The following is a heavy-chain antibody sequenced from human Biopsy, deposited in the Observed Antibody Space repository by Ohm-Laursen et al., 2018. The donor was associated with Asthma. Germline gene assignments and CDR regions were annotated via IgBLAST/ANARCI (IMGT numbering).Heavy chain of an antibody. D-gene: IGHD2-21*01. J-gene: IGHJ6*02. Sequence: SLRLSCTASGFTFSTYGMHWVRQAPGKGLEWVAYIAWDGINSYYADSVKGRFTISRDNSRNTLYLQKNSLRADDTAVYYCARAGESDLVGGLDVWGQGTTVIVSS. CDR1: GFTFSTYG. CDR3: ARAGESDLVGGLDV. CDR2: IAWDGINS. V-gene: IGHV3-30*03.